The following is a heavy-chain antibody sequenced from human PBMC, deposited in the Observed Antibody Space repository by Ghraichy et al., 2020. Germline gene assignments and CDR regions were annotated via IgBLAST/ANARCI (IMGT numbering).Heavy chain of an antibody. J-gene: IGHJ4*02. CDR1: GGSISSGGYY. CDR3: AINTPDCSSTSCHEYYLDY. D-gene: IGHD2-2*01. CDR2: NYYSGST. V-gene: IGHV4-31*03. Sequence: SETLSLTCTVSGGSISSGGYYWSWIRQHPGKGLEWIGYNYYSGSTNYNPSLRSRVTMSVYTSKNQFSLKLISVTAADTSLYYCAINTPDCSSTSCHEYYLDYWGQGTLVTVSS.